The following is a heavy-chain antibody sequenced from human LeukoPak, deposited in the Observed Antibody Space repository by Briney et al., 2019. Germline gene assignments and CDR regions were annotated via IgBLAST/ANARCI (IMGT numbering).Heavy chain of an antibody. CDR2: INHSGST. D-gene: IGHD3-9*01. J-gene: IGHJ6*03. CDR1: GGSFSGYY. Sequence: SETLSLTCAVYGGSFSGYYWSWIRQPPGKGLEWIGEINHSGSTNYNPSLKSRVTISVDTSKNQFSLKLSSVTAADTAVYYCARLAYYDILTGYYIDNYYYYYMDVWGKGTTVTISS. V-gene: IGHV4-34*01. CDR3: ARLAYYDILTGYYIDNYYYYYMDV.